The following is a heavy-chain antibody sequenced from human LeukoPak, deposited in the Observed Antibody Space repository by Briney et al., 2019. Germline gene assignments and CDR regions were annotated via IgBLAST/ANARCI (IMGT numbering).Heavy chain of an antibody. CDR3: ARGGEWELQYFDY. CDR1: GYSMSSGYY. D-gene: IGHD1-26*01. CDR2: IYRSGST. Sequence: PSETLSLTCAVSGYSMSSGYYWGWIRQPPGKGLERIGSIYRSGSTYYNPSLKSRITISVDTSKNQFSLKLSSVTAADTAFYYCARGGEWELQYFDYWGQGTLVTVSS. V-gene: IGHV4-38-2*01. J-gene: IGHJ4*02.